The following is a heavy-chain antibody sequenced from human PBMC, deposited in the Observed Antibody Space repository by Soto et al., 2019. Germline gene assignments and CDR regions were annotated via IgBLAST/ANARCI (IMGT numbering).Heavy chain of an antibody. D-gene: IGHD4-4*01. CDR3: ARVEYSTTYYYYYYMDV. CDR2: IYYSGST. Sequence: SETLSLTCTVSGGSISSSSYYWGWIRQPPGKGLEWIGSIYYSGSTNYNPSLKSRVTISVDTSKNQFSLKLSSVTAADTAVYYCARVEYSTTYYYYYYMDVWGKGTTVTVSS. V-gene: IGHV4-39*07. CDR1: GGSISSSSYY. J-gene: IGHJ6*03.